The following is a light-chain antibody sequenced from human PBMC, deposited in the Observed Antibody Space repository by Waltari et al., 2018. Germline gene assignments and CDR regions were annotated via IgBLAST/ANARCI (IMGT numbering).Light chain of an antibody. CDR2: GAS. Sequence: EIVLTQSPGTLSLSPGERATLSCRASESIGGNYLAWPQQAAGQAPRLLIYGASTRATGTPDRFSGGGSETDFTLTISRLEPEDFAVYYCQHYVRSPPAYSFGQGTKLEIK. CDR3: QHYVRSPPAYS. V-gene: IGKV3-20*01. J-gene: IGKJ2*01. CDR1: ESIGGNY.